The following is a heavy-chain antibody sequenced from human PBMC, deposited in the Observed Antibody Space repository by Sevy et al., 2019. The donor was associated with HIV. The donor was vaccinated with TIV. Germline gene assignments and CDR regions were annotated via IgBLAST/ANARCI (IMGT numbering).Heavy chain of an antibody. CDR2: MNTEGSRT. V-gene: IGHV3-74*01. CDR3: ATPCFDF. Sequence: GGSLRLSCEASGFDFSSHWMQWVRQAPGKGLVWVSRMNTEGSRTNYADSVKGRFTISRDNAKNTLYLEMNNLRGEDTALYYCATPCFDFWGPGTLVTVSS. CDR1: GFDFSSHW. J-gene: IGHJ4*02.